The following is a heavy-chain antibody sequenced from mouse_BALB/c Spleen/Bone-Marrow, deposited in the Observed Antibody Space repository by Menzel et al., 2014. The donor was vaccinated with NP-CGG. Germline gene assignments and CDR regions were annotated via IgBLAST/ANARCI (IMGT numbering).Heavy chain of an antibody. CDR2: INPYNDDT. CDR1: GYTFTSYV. J-gene: IGHJ1*01. Sequence: EVKLQESGPELVKPGASVKVSCKASGYTFTSYVVHWVKQKPGQGLEWIGNINPYNDDTMYNEKFKGKATLTSDKSSSTAYMELSSLTSEDSAVYYCARSLYGYDWYFDVWGAGTTVTVSS. D-gene: IGHD2-2*01. V-gene: IGHV1-14*01. CDR3: ARSLYGYDWYFDV.